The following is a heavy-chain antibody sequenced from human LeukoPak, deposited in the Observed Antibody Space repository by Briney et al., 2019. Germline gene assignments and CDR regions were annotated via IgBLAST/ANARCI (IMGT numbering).Heavy chain of an antibody. Sequence: GGSLRLSCAASGFTFSSYGMHWVRQAPGKGLEWVAFIRYDGSNKYYADSVKGRFTISRDNPKNTLYLQMNSLRAEDTAVYYCANFQPVVAAALDYWGQGTLVTVSS. V-gene: IGHV3-30*02. CDR1: GFTFSSYG. CDR2: IRYDGSNK. J-gene: IGHJ4*02. D-gene: IGHD2-15*01. CDR3: ANFQPVVAAALDY.